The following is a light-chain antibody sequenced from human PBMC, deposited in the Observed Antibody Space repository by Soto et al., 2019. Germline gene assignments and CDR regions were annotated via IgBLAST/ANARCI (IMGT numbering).Light chain of an antibody. V-gene: IGKV1-27*01. CDR3: QKYNSAPRT. CDR1: QDISNY. Sequence: DIQMTQSPSSLSASVVDRVTITCRESQDISNYLAWYQQKPGKVPKLLIYAASTLQSGVPSRFSGSGSGTDVTLTISSLQPEDVATYYCQKYNSAPRTFGGGTKVEIK. CDR2: AAS. J-gene: IGKJ4*01.